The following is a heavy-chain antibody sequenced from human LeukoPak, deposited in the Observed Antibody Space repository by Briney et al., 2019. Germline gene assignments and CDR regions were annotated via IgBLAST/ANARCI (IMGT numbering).Heavy chain of an antibody. D-gene: IGHD3-3*01. CDR2: INPNSGGT. J-gene: IGHJ4*02. CDR3: ASGPRSTIFGVDSYYFDY. CDR1: GYTFIDYY. Sequence: ASVKVSCKTSGYTFIDYYMYWVRQAPGQGPEWMGWINPNSGGTKSPQKFQGRVTMSRDTSTSTAYLELSRLRSDDTAVYYCASGPRSTIFGVDSYYFDYWGQGTLATVSS. V-gene: IGHV1-2*02.